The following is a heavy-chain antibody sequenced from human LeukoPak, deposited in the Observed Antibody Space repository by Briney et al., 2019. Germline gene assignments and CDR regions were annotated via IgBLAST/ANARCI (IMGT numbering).Heavy chain of an antibody. CDR2: ISGSGDST. CDR1: GLTFSNYA. D-gene: IGHD6-19*01. J-gene: IGHJ4*02. Sequence: PGGSLRLSCAASGLTFSNYAMRWVRQAPGKGLEWVSGISGSGDSTYCADSVKGRFTISRDNSKNTLYLQMNSLRAEDTAVYYCARRSGIAVAGAFDYWGQGTLVTVSS. V-gene: IGHV3-23*01. CDR3: ARRSGIAVAGAFDY.